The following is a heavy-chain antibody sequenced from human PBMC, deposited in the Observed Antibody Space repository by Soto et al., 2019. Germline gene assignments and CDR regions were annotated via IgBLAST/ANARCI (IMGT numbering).Heavy chain of an antibody. V-gene: IGHV3-53*01. D-gene: IGHD3-22*01. CDR3: ARDRVESGYPEYFQH. CDR1: GFTVSSKY. CDR2: IYSGGST. J-gene: IGHJ1*01. Sequence: EVLLVESGGGLIQPGGSLRLSCAASGFTVSSKYMSWVRQAPGKGLEWVSVIYSGGSTYYADSVKGRFTISRDNSKNTLYLQMNSLRAEDTAVYYCARDRVESGYPEYFQHWGQGTLVTVSS.